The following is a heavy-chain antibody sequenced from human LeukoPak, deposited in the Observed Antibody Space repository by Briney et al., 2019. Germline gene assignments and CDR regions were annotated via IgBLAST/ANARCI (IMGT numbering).Heavy chain of an antibody. CDR1: GGSISSYY. V-gene: IGHV4-59*01. Sequence: SETLSLTCTVSGGSISSYYWSWIRQPPGKGLEWVGYIYYSGSTNYNPSLKSRVTISLDTSKNQFSLKLSSVTAADAAVYYCARDDYYDSSAIFDYWGQGTLVTVSS. D-gene: IGHD3-22*01. CDR3: ARDDYYDSSAIFDY. CDR2: IYYSGST. J-gene: IGHJ4*02.